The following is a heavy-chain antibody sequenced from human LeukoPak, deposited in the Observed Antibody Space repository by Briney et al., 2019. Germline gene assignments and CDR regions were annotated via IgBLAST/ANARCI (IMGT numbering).Heavy chain of an antibody. CDR2: IYYSGST. V-gene: IGHV4-39*01. CDR3: ASQSNVDY. CDR1: GGSISSSCYY. Sequence: PSETLSLTCTVSGGSISSSCYYWGWLRQPPGQGLEWIGSIYYSGSTYYNPSLKSRVTLSVDTSKNQFSLKLSSVTDADTAVYYCASQSNVDYWGQGTLVTVSS. J-gene: IGHJ4*02.